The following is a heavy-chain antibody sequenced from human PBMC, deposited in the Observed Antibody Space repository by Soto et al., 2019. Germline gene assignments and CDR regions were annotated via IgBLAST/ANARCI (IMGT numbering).Heavy chain of an antibody. Sequence: QVQLQQWGAGLLKPSETLSLTCAVYGGSFSGYYWSWIRQPPGKGLEWIGEINHSGSTNYNPSLKSRATISVDTSKTQFSLKLSSVTAADTAVYYCARGSLSGTSFHYWGQGTLVTVSS. D-gene: IGHD3-10*01. J-gene: IGHJ4*02. V-gene: IGHV4-34*01. CDR1: GGSFSGYY. CDR3: ARGSLSGTSFHY. CDR2: INHSGST.